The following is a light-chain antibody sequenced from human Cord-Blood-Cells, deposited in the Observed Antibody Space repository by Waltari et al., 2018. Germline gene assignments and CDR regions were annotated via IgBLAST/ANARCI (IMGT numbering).Light chain of an antibody. CDR3: CSYAGSSTYV. J-gene: IGLJ1*01. CDR1: SRDVGSSNL. CDR2: EGS. Sequence: QSALTHPASVSGSPGQSIPIPCTGTSRDVGSSNLVSWYQQHPGKAPKLMIYEGSKRPSGVSNRFSGSKSGNTASLTISGLQAEDEADYYCCSYAGSSTYVFGTGTKVTVL. V-gene: IGLV2-23*01.